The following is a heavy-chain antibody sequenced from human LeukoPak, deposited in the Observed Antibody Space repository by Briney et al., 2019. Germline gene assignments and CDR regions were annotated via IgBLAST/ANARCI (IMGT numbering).Heavy chain of an antibody. CDR2: IYYSGST. D-gene: IGHD6-19*01. CDR3: ARGLPVAGFTDY. Sequence: SETLSLTCTVSGGSISSYYWSWIRQPPGKGLEWIGYIYYSGSTNYNPSLKSRVTISVDTSKNQFSLKLSSVIAADTAVYYCARGLPVAGFTDYWGQGTLVTVSS. V-gene: IGHV4-59*01. CDR1: GGSISSYY. J-gene: IGHJ4*02.